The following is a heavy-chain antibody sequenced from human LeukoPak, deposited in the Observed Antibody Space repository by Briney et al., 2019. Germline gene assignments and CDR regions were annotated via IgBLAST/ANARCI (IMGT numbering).Heavy chain of an antibody. CDR3: AKASMYYYDSSGYPVYYFDY. CDR1: GFTFSSYA. CDR2: ISYDGSNK. V-gene: IGHV3-30-3*01. Sequence: GRSLRLSCAASGFTFSSYAMHWVRQAPGKGLEWVAVISYDGSNKYYADSVKGRFTISRDNSKNSLYLQMNSLRAEDTALYYCAKASMYYYDSSGYPVYYFDYWGQGTLVTVSS. J-gene: IGHJ4*02. D-gene: IGHD3-22*01.